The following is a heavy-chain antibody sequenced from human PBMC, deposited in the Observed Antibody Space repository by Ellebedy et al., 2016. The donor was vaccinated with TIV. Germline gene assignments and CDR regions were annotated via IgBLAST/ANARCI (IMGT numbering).Heavy chain of an antibody. Sequence: ASVKVSCKVSGYTLTELSMHWVRQAPGKGLEWMGWINPNSGGTNYAQKFQGWVTMTRDTSISTAYMELSRLRSDDTAVYYCARGAAYYYDSDDAFDIWGQGTMVTVSS. CDR3: ARGAAYYYDSDDAFDI. CDR1: GYTLTELS. V-gene: IGHV1-2*04. CDR2: INPNSGGT. J-gene: IGHJ3*02. D-gene: IGHD3-22*01.